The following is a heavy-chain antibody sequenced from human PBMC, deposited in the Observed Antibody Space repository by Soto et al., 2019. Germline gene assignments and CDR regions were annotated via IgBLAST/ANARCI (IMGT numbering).Heavy chain of an antibody. J-gene: IGHJ5*02. CDR2: IYTSGST. D-gene: IGHD6-13*01. Sequence: PSETLSLTCTVSGGSISSYYWSWIRQPAGKGLEWIGRIYTSGSTNYNPSLKSRVTMSVDTSKNQFSLKLSSVTAADTAVYYCARDENSSSWDLNRFDPWGQGTLVTVSS. V-gene: IGHV4-4*07. CDR3: ARDENSSSWDLNRFDP. CDR1: GGSISSYY.